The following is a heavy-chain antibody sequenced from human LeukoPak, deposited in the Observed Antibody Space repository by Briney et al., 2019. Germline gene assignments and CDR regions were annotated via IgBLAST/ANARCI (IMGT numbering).Heavy chain of an antibody. CDR1: GGSISSGDYY. V-gene: IGHV4-30-4*01. Sequence: PSQTLSLTCTVSGGSISSGDYYWSWIRQPPGKGLEWIGYIYYSGSTYYNPSLKSRVTISVDTSKNQFSLKLSSVTAADTAVYYCARTVSGADAFDIWGQGTMVTVSS. CDR2: IYYSGST. D-gene: IGHD1-26*01. CDR3: ARTVSGADAFDI. J-gene: IGHJ3*02.